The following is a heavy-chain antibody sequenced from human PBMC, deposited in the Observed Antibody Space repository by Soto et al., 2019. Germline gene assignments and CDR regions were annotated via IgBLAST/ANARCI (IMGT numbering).Heavy chain of an antibody. J-gene: IGHJ3*02. CDR1: GFSLSTSGVG. Sequence: QITLKESGPTLVKPTQTLTLTCTFSGFSLSTSGVGVGWIRQPPGKALEWLALIYWDDDKRYSPSLKSRLTITNDTSKNQVVLTMTNMDPVDTATYYCAHSLAVEQGGAFDIWGQGTMVTVSS. CDR3: AHSLAVEQGGAFDI. D-gene: IGHD1-1*01. V-gene: IGHV2-5*02. CDR2: IYWDDDK.